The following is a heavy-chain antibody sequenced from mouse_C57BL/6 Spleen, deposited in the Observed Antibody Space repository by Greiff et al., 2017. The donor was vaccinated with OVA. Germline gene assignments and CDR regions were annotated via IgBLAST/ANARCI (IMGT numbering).Heavy chain of an antibody. V-gene: IGHV3-1*01. CDR1: GYSITSGYD. CDR3: ARRSSGYPYYYAMDY. CDR2: ISYSGST. J-gene: IGHJ4*01. D-gene: IGHD3-2*02. Sequence: EVKLMESGPGMVKPSQSLSLTCTVTGYSITSGYDWHWIRHFPGNKLEWMGYISYSGSTNYNPSLKSRISITHDTSKNHFFLKLNSVTTEDTATYYCARRSSGYPYYYAMDYWGQGTSVTVSS.